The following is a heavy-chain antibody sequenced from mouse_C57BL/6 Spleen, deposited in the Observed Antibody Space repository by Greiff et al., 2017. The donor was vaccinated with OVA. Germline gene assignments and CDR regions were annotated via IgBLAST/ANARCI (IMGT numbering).Heavy chain of an antibody. D-gene: IGHD1-1*01. J-gene: IGHJ1*03. CDR3: ARSTTVVAKDWYFDV. CDR1: GYAFSSYW. V-gene: IGHV1-80*01. CDR2: IYPGDGDT. Sequence: QVQLQQSGAELVKPGASVKISCKASGYAFSSYWMNWVKQRPGKGLEWIGQIYPGDGDTNYNGKFKGKATLTADKSSSTAYMQLSSLTSEDSAVDFCARSTTVVAKDWYFDVWGTGTTVTVSS.